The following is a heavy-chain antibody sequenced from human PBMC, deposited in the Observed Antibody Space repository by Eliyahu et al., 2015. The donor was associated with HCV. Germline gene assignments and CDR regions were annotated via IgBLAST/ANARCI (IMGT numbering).Heavy chain of an antibody. CDR1: GFTFSTYA. D-gene: IGHD6-19*01. V-gene: IGHV3-23*01. J-gene: IGHJ3*01. CDR3: AKDSKGSAWFDAFDV. Sequence: EVQLLESGGGLVQPGGSLRVSCVASGFTFSTYAMSWVRQAPGKGLEWVSGISGSGDSTFYADSVKGRFTISRDSSKNTLSLQMNSLRDEDTAVYYCAKDSKGSAWFDAFDVWGQGTMVTVSS. CDR2: ISGSGDST.